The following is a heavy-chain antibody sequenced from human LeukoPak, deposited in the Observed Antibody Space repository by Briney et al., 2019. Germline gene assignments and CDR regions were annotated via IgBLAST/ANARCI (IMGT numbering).Heavy chain of an antibody. Sequence: RSGGSLRLSCSASGFIFSTYTMYWVRQAPGKGLEYVSVINGDGRTTYYIDSVKGRFTISRDNSKNTLYLQMCSLRADDTAVYYCVGDQVDDTGYLRWGQGTRVTDSA. CDR2: INGDGRTT. D-gene: IGHD5-12*01. V-gene: IGHV3-64D*06. J-gene: IGHJ4*02. CDR1: GFIFSTYT. CDR3: VGDQVDDTGYLR.